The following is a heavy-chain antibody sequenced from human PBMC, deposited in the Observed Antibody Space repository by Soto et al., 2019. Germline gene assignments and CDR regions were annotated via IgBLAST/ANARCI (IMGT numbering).Heavy chain of an antibody. D-gene: IGHD4-4*01. J-gene: IGHJ6*02. V-gene: IGHV1-69*04. CDR3: ARDDYSNYEGRYYYGMDV. CDR2: IIPILGIA. CDR1: GGTFSSYT. Sequence: ASVKVSCKASGGTFSSYTISWVRQAPGQGLEWMGRIIPILGIANYAQKFQGRVTITADTSTSTAYMELRSLRSDDTAVYYCARDDYSNYEGRYYYGMDVWGQGTKVTVSS.